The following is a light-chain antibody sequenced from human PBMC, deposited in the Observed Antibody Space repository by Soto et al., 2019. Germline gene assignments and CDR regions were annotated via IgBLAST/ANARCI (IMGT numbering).Light chain of an antibody. Sequence: QLVLTQSPSASASLGASVKLTCTLSSGHSSYAIAWHQQQPEKGPRYLMKLNSDGSHSKGDGIPDRFSGSSSGAERYLTIPSLQSEDEAVYYCQTWGTGIQDVVFGGGTQLSVL. CDR1: SGHSSYA. CDR2: LNSDGSH. CDR3: QTWGTGIQDVV. J-gene: IGLJ2*01. V-gene: IGLV4-69*01.